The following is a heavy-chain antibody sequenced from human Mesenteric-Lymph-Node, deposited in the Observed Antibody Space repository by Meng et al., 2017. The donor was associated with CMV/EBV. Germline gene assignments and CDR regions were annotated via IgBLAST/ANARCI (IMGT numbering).Heavy chain of an antibody. J-gene: IGHJ4*02. Sequence: GESLKISCEASGFTFSDAWMSWVRQAPGKGLERVGRIKSKDDGGTTDYAAPVKGRFTISRDDSNNMLYLQINSLQPEDAGVYYCTTDLIFGGVVFDPFAYWGQGTLVTVSS. CDR1: GFTFSDAW. CDR3: TTDLIFGGVVFDPFAY. D-gene: IGHD3-3*02. V-gene: IGHV3-15*01. CDR2: IKSKDDGGTT.